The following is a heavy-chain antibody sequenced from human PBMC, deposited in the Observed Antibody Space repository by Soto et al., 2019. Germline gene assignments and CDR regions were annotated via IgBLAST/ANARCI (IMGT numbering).Heavy chain of an antibody. Sequence: ASVKVSCKASGYTFTSYAMHWVRQAPGQRLEWMGWINAGNGNTKYSQKFQGRVTITRDTSASTAYMELSSLRSEDTAVYYCARGGGGGGSYYFDYWGQGTLVTVSS. V-gene: IGHV1-3*01. CDR1: GYTFTSYA. D-gene: IGHD1-26*01. J-gene: IGHJ4*02. CDR3: ARGGGGGGSYYFDY. CDR2: INAGNGNT.